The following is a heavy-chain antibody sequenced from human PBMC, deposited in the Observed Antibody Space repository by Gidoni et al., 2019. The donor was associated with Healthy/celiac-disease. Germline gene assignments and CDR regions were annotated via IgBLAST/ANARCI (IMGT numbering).Heavy chain of an antibody. CDR2: ISYDGSNK. J-gene: IGHJ6*02. CDR1: AFTFVRYG. CDR3: AMIDADYYYYGMDV. Sequence: QVHLSDSGGGLVQPGRARRCACAASAFTFVRYGMHWVRQAPGKGLEWVAVISYDGSNKYYADSVKGRFTISRDNSKNTLYLQMNSLRAEDTAVYYCAMIDADYYYYGMDVWGQGTTVTVSS. D-gene: IGHD3-22*01. V-gene: IGHV3-30*03.